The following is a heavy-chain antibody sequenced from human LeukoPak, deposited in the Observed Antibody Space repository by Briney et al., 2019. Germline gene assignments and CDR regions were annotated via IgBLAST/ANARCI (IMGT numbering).Heavy chain of an antibody. CDR1: GYTFTGYY. CDR3: ARGDYCNGGSCYGYYFDY. V-gene: IGHV1-2*04. D-gene: IGHD2-15*01. J-gene: IGHJ4*02. CDR2: INPNSGGT. Sequence: GASVKVSCKASGYTFTGYYMHWVRQAPGQGLEWMGWINPNSGGTNYAQKFQGWVTMTRDTSISTAYMELSRLRSDDTAVYYCARGDYCNGGSCYGYYFDYWGQGTLVTVSS.